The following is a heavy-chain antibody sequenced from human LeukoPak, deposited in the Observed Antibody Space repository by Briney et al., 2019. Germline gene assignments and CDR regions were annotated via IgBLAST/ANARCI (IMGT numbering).Heavy chain of an antibody. Sequence: SETLSLTCAVYGGSFSGYYWSWIRQPPGKGLEWIGEINLSGSTNYNPSLKSRVTISVDTSKNQFSLKLSSVTAADTAVYYCARAGGVTTVTTGYYYGMDVWGQGTTVTVSS. CDR1: GGSFSGYY. D-gene: IGHD4-11*01. J-gene: IGHJ6*02. CDR2: INLSGST. V-gene: IGHV4-34*01. CDR3: ARAGGVTTVTTGYYYGMDV.